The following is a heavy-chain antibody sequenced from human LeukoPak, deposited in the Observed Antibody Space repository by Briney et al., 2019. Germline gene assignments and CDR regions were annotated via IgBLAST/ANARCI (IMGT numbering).Heavy chain of an antibody. Sequence: PRGSLRLSCAASGFTFDDYAMHWVRQAPGKGLEWVSLISGDGGTTYYADSVKGRFTISRDNSKNSLFLQMNSLRTEDTALYYCAKGGYSYGFVTPFDYWGLGTLVTVSS. CDR2: ISGDGGTT. V-gene: IGHV3-43*02. CDR3: AKGGYSYGFVTPFDY. CDR1: GFTFDDYA. J-gene: IGHJ4*02. D-gene: IGHD5-18*01.